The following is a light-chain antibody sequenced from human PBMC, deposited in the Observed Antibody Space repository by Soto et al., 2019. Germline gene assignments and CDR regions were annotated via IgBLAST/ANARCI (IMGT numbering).Light chain of an antibody. Sequence: EIVLTQSPGTLSLSPGERATLSCRASQSVSSNFLAWYQEKPGQAPRLLIYGGSSRATSIPDRFSGSGSGTEDTRPNSRLEHYEVVGHYYRQYCRTTAFAFGEGTKVEIK. V-gene: IGKV3-20*01. CDR1: QSVSSNF. CDR2: GGS. CDR3: RQYCRTTAFA. J-gene: IGKJ4*01.